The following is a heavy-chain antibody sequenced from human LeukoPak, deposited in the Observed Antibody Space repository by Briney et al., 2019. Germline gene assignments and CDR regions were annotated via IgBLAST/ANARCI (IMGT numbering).Heavy chain of an antibody. CDR2: INPSGGST. Sequence: ASVTVSCKASGYTFTSYYMHWVRQAPGQGLEGMGLINPSGGSTNYAQKFQGRVTMTRDTSTSPVYMELSSLRSEDTAVYYCARDTLTGTGVIDYWGQGTLVTVSS. CDR1: GYTFTSYY. D-gene: IGHD1-20*01. J-gene: IGHJ4*02. CDR3: ARDTLTGTGVIDY. V-gene: IGHV1-46*01.